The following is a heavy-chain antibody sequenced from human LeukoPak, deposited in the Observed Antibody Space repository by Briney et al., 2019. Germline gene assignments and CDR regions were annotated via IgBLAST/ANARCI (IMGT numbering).Heavy chain of an antibody. V-gene: IGHV1-2*02. J-gene: IGHJ6*03. CDR2: INPDSGGT. Sequence: ASVKVSCKASGYIFTGYYMHWVRQAPGQGLVWMGCINPDSGGTNYAQKFQGRVTMTRDTSITTAYMELTTLRSDDTAVYYCARTTEGYCRSTSCYGFYYSYYMDVWGKGTTVTISS. CDR1: GYIFTGYY. D-gene: IGHD2-2*01. CDR3: ARTTEGYCRSTSCYGFYYSYYMDV.